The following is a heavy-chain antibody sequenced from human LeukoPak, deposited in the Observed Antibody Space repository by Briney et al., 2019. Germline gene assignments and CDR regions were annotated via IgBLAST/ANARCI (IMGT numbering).Heavy chain of an antibody. CDR3: AKGPLRGTAAAIDY. Sequence: GGSLRLSCAASGFTFSSYGMRWVRQAPGKGLEWVAVISYDGRNIHYPDSMKGRFTISRDISTDTLWLQMDSLRTEDTAVYYCAKGPLRGTAAAIDYWGQGTLVTVSS. D-gene: IGHD2-2*01. V-gene: IGHV3-30*18. J-gene: IGHJ4*02. CDR1: GFTFSSYG. CDR2: ISYDGRNI.